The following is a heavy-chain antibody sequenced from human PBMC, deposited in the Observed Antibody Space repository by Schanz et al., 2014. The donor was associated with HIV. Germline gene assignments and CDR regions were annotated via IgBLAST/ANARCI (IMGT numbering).Heavy chain of an antibody. J-gene: IGHJ4*02. CDR2: ISPDGSKQ. CDR1: GFRFSSHA. Sequence: VQLLESGGGLVQPGESLRLSCAVSGFRFSSHAMTWVRQAPGKGLEWVAVISPDGSKQHYADSVKGRFIISRDNSKKILYLQMNSLRAEDTAEYFCARGAEEDYYGPCFDSWGQGTLVIVSS. V-gene: IGHV3-33*08. CDR3: ARGAEEDYYGPCFDS. D-gene: IGHD3-16*01.